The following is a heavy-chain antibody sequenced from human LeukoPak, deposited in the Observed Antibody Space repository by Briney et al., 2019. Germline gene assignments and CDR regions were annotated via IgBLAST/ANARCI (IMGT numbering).Heavy chain of an antibody. J-gene: IGHJ3*02. Sequence: PSETLSLTCTVSGGSISSYYWSWIRQPPGKGLEWIGYIYYSGSTNHNPSLKSRVTIPVDTSKNQFSLKLSSVTAADTAVYYCARHLYSSSWSPFDIWGQGTMVTVSS. CDR2: IYYSGST. CDR3: ARHLYSSSWSPFDI. V-gene: IGHV4-59*08. D-gene: IGHD6-13*01. CDR1: GGSISSYY.